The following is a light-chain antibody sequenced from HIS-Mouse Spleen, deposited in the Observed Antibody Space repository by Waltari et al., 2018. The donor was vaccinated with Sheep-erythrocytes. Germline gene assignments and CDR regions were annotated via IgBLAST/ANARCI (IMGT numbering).Light chain of an antibody. Sequence: QSALTQPRSVSGSPGQSVTISCPGTSSDFGGYNYVSWYQPHPGNAPKLMIYDVSKRPSGVPDRLSGSKSGNTASLTISGLQAEDEADYYCCSYAGSYNHVFATGTKVTVL. CDR3: CSYAGSYNHV. V-gene: IGLV2-11*01. CDR2: DVS. J-gene: IGLJ1*01. CDR1: SSDFGGYNY.